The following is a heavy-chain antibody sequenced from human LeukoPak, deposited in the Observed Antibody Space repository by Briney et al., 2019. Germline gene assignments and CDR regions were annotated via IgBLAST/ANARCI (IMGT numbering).Heavy chain of an antibody. Sequence: ASVKVSCKASGGTFTTYAINWVRQATGQGLEWMGWMNPNSGNTGYAQKFQGRVTMTRNTSISTAYMELSSLRSEDTAVYYCARAPWQWLTESWFDPWGQGTLVTVSS. CDR3: ARAPWQWLTESWFDP. CDR2: MNPNSGNT. V-gene: IGHV1-8*02. J-gene: IGHJ5*02. D-gene: IGHD6-19*01. CDR1: GGTFTTYA.